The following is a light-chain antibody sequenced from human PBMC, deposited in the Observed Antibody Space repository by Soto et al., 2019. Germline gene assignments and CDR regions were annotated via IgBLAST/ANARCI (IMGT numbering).Light chain of an antibody. CDR3: SSYTSSSTLYV. J-gene: IGLJ1*01. CDR1: SSDVGYYNY. Sequence: QSVLTQSASVSGSTGQSITISCTGTSSDVGYYNYVSWYQQHPGKAPKLIIYEVSNRPSGVSNRFSGSKSGNAASLTISGLQAEDEADYYCSSYTSSSTLYVFGTGTKVTVL. CDR2: EVS. V-gene: IGLV2-14*01.